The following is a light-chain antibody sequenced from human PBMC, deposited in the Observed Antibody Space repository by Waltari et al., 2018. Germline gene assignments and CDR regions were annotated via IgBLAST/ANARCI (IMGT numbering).Light chain of an antibody. V-gene: IGKV1-33*01. Sequence: IQMTQSPSSLSASVGDRVTITCQSSQDIRNFLNWYQQKPGKAPKVLIYDASNLKTGVPSRISGSESGTDVTYNIGSLQPEAIATYYCQQYGTLPYTFGRGTKLEIK. CDR2: DAS. CDR3: QQYGTLPYT. CDR1: QDIRNF. J-gene: IGKJ2*01.